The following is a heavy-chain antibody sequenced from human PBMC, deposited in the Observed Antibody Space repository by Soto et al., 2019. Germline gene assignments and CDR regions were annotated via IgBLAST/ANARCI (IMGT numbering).Heavy chain of an antibody. J-gene: IGHJ4*02. CDR1: GFNVNSDY. V-gene: IGHV3-53*01. CDR3: TRDGRGLGILSLFEY. D-gene: IGHD2-21*01. CDR2: IYSGETT. Sequence: EVQLVESGGGLIHPGGSLRLSCAASGFNVNSDYMNWVRQTPGKGLEWVASIYSGETTYYADSVRGRFTISSDKPKNTLYFQLSSLRIEDTAVYYCTRDGRGLGILSLFEYWGQGVLVTVSS.